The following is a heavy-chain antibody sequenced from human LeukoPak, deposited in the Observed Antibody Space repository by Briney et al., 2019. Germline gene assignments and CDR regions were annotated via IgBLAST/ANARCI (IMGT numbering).Heavy chain of an antibody. CDR1: GFTFSNYA. J-gene: IGHJ4*02. CDR3: ARPLEYDDDTSPFDF. V-gene: IGHV3-30-3*01. CDR2: ISYDGSNK. Sequence: GGSLRLSCAASGFTFSNYAMHWVRQAPGKGLEWVSVISYDGSNKYYADSVKCRFTISRDNSNNTVYLQMNSLRAEDTAVFYCARPLEYDDDTSPFDFWGQGTLVTVSS. D-gene: IGHD3-22*01.